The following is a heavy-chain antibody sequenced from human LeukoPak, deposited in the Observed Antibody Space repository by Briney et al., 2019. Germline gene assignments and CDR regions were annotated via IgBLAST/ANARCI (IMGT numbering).Heavy chain of an antibody. CDR3: TTGDDFWSGYSYPTDY. CDR2: IKSKTDGGTT. CDR1: GFTFSNAW. V-gene: IGHV3-15*01. D-gene: IGHD3-3*01. J-gene: IGHJ4*02. Sequence: PGRSLRLSCAASGFTFSNAWMSWVRQAPGKGLEWVGRIKSKTDGGTTDYAAPVKGRFTISRDDSKNTLYLQMNSLKTEDTAVYYCTTGDDFWSGYSYPTDYWGQGTLVTVSS.